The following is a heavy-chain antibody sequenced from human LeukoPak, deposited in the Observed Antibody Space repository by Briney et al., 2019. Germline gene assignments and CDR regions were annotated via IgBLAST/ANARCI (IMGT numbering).Heavy chain of an antibody. CDR3: ARHKAGYSYGSYESGETSAFDY. CDR1: GYSFTSYW. CDR2: IYPGDSDT. Sequence: GESLKISCKGSGYSFTSYWIGWVRQMPGKGLEWMGIIYPGDSDTRYSPSFQGQVTISADKSISTAYLQWSSLKASDTAMYYCARHKAGYSYGSYESGETSAFDYWGQGTLVTVSS. V-gene: IGHV5-51*01. J-gene: IGHJ4*02. D-gene: IGHD5-18*01.